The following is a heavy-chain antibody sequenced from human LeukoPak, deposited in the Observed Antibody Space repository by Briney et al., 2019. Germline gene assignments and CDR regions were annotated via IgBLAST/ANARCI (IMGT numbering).Heavy chain of an antibody. J-gene: IGHJ3*02. V-gene: IGHV4-59*01. D-gene: IGHD4-17*01. CDR3: ARSRTVTTADAFDI. Sequence: KASETLSLTCTVSGGSISSYYWSWIRQPPGKGLEWIGYIYYSGSTNYNPSLKSRVTISVDTSKNQFSLKLSSVTAADTAVYYCARSRTVTTADAFDIWGQGTMVTVSS. CDR2: IYYSGST. CDR1: GGSISSYY.